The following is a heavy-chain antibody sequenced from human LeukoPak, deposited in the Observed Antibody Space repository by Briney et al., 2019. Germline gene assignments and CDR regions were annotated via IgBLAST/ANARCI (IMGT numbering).Heavy chain of an antibody. CDR1: GFTFSSYA. Sequence: GGSLRLSCAASGFTFSSYAMHWVRQAPGKGLEWVAVISYDGSNKYYADSVKGRFTISRDNSKNTLYLQMNSLRAEDTAVYYCARDGSFGRGSGIAAAGEYLQHWGQGTLVTVSS. J-gene: IGHJ1*01. CDR3: ARDGSFGRGSGIAAAGEYLQH. D-gene: IGHD6-13*01. V-gene: IGHV3-30-3*01. CDR2: ISYDGSNK.